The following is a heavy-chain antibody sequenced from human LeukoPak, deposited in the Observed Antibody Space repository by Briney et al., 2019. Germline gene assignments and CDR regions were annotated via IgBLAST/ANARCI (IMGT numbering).Heavy chain of an antibody. CDR3: AREVNSSTWRPLDF. Sequence: SETLSLTCTVFGGSISSYYWSWIRQPAGKGLEWIGRIYTSGSTNYNPSLKSRLTMSVDTSNNQFSLKLTSMTAADTAVYYCAREVNSSTWRPLDFWGQGTLVTVSS. V-gene: IGHV4-4*07. J-gene: IGHJ4*02. D-gene: IGHD6-13*01. CDR2: IYTSGST. CDR1: GGSISSYY.